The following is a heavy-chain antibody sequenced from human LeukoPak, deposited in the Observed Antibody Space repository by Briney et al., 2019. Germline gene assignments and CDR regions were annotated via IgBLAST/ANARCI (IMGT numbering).Heavy chain of an antibody. D-gene: IGHD5-18*01. V-gene: IGHV4-61*05. CDR1: GGSIGSSTYY. CDR3: ARLYSYGFSAVDY. Sequence: SETLSLTCTVSGGSIGSSTYYWGWIRQPPGKGLEWIGYIYYSGSTNYNPSLKSRVTISVDTSKNQFSLKLSSVTAADTAVYYCARLYSYGFSAVDYWGQGTLVTVSS. CDR2: IYYSGST. J-gene: IGHJ4*02.